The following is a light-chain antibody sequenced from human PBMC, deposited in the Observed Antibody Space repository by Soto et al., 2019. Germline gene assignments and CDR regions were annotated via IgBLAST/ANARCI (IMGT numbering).Light chain of an antibody. V-gene: IGKV3-11*01. Sequence: VFTQSPATLSLSPGARATLSCRASQSVSSYLAWYQQKPGPAPRLLIYDASNRATGVPARFSVSVSGTDFTLTISRLEPEDGAVDEGQQRSDWPPTFFPGTKVDIK. CDR1: QSVSSY. CDR2: DAS. J-gene: IGKJ3*01. CDR3: QQRSDWPPT.